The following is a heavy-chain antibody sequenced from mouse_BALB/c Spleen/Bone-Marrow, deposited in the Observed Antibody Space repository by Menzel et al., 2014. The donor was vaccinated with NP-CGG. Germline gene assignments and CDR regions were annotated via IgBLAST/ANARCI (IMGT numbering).Heavy chain of an antibody. CDR1: GFTFSSFG. CDR3: ARSLLRLSYAMDH. V-gene: IGHV5-17*02. CDR2: ISSGSSTI. Sequence: EVMLVESGGGLVQPGGSRKLSCAASGFTFSSFGMHWVRQAPEKGLEWVAYISSGSSTIYYADTVKGRFTISRDNPKNTLFLQMTSLRSEDTAMYYCARSLLRLSYAMDHWGQGTSVTVSS. J-gene: IGHJ4*01. D-gene: IGHD1-2*01.